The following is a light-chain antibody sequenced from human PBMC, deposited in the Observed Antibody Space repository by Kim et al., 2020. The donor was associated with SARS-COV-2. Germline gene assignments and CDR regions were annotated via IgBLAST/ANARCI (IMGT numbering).Light chain of an antibody. CDR2: DAS. J-gene: IGKJ5*01. Sequence: DIQMTQSPSTLFASVGDRVTITCRASQSIDRRLAWYQQKPGKDPKLLIYDASSVESGVPSRFSGSGSGTEFTLTIISLQPDDFATYYCQHHNSYPMTFGQGTRLEIK. CDR1: QSIDRR. CDR3: QHHNSYPMT. V-gene: IGKV1-5*01.